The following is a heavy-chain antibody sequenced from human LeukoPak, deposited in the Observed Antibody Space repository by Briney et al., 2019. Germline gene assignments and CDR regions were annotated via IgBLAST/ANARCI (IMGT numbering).Heavy chain of an antibody. J-gene: IGHJ4*02. V-gene: IGHV4-39*01. D-gene: IGHD6-13*01. Sequence: SETLSLSCTVSGGSISSSSYYWGWIRQPPGKGLEWIGSIYYSGSTYYNPSLKSRVTISVDTSKNQFSLKLSSVTAADTAVYYCAGYSSSWYDYWGQGTLVTVSS. CDR1: GGSISSSSYY. CDR2: IYYSGST. CDR3: AGYSSSWYDY.